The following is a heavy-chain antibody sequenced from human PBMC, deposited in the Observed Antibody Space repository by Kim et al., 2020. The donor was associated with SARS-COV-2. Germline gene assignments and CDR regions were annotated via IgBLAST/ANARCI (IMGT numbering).Heavy chain of an antibody. J-gene: IGHJ6*02. CDR2: ISSSSSYI. CDR3: ARDSSSPQIEGYSGYENYYGMDV. D-gene: IGHD5-12*01. CDR1: GFTFSSYS. V-gene: IGHV3-21*01. Sequence: GGSLRLSCAASGFTFSSYSMNWVRQAPGKGLEWVSSISSSSSYIYYADSVKGRFTISRDNAKNSLYLQMNSLRAEDTAVYYCARDSSSPQIEGYSGYENYYGMDVWGQGTTVTVSS.